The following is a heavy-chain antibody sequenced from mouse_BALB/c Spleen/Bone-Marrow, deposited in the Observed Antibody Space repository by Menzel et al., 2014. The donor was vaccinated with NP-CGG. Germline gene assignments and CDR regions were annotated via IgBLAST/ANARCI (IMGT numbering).Heavy chain of an antibody. V-gene: IGHV1-9*01. CDR3: ARPYYYGSSHAWFAY. J-gene: IGHJ3*01. D-gene: IGHD1-1*01. Sequence: QVQLQQPGTELMKPGASVMISCKATGYTFSSYWIEWVKQRPGHGLEWIGEILPGIGITNYNEKFRGKATFTADTSSNTAYTQLSSLTSEDSAVYYCARPYYYGSSHAWFAYWGQGTLVTVSA. CDR1: GYTFSSYW. CDR2: ILPGIGIT.